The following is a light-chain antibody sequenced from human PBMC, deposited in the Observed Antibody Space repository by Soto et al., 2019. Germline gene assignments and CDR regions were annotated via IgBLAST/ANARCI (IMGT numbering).Light chain of an antibody. Sequence: QSALTQPASVSGSPGQSITISCTGTSSDVGAYNYVSWYQQYPGNAPKLIIFEAYKRPSGVSNRFSGSKSGSTASLTISGLQAEDEADYYCCSNAVGSTYVFGTGTKVTV. CDR3: CSNAVGSTYV. J-gene: IGLJ1*01. CDR1: SSDVGAYNY. CDR2: EAY. V-gene: IGLV2-23*01.